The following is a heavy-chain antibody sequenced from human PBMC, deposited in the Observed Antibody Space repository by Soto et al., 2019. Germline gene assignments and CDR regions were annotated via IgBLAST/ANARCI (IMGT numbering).Heavy chain of an antibody. D-gene: IGHD5-12*01. V-gene: IGHV3-11*05. Sequence: GGSLRLSCAASGFAFRDYYMSWIRQAPGKGLEWVSYISSSSSYTNYADSVKGRFTISRDNAKNSLYLQMNSLRAEDTAVYYCARDHHRYSGYDYVDYWGQGTLVTVS. CDR3: ARDHHRYSGYDYVDY. CDR2: ISSSSSYT. CDR1: GFAFRDYY. J-gene: IGHJ4*02.